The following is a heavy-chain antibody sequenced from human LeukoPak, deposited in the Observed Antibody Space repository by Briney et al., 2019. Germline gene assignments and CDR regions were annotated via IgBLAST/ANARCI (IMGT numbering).Heavy chain of an antibody. CDR3: ARGQVIQGRYFDWLLGGYYYGMDV. V-gene: IGHV1-69*13. Sequence: ASVKVSCKASGGTFSSYAISWVRQAPGQGLEWMGGIIPIFGTANYAQKFQGRVTITADGSTSTAYMELSSLRSEDTAVYYCARGQVIQGRYFDWLLGGYYYGMDVWGQGTTVTVSS. CDR1: GGTFSSYA. CDR2: IIPIFGTA. J-gene: IGHJ6*02. D-gene: IGHD3-9*01.